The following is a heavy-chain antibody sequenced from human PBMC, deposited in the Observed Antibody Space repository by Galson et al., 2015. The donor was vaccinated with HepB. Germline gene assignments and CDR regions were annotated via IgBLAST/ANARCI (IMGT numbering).Heavy chain of an antibody. CDR3: AKDPYGSGNEGIDY. J-gene: IGHJ4*02. V-gene: IGHV3-23*01. D-gene: IGHD3-10*01. CDR1: GFTFSSYA. Sequence: SLRLSCAASGFTFSSYAMSWVRQAPGKGLEWVSAISGSGGSTYYADSVKGRFTISRDNSKNTLYLQMNSLRAEDTAVYYCAKDPYGSGNEGIDYWGQGTLVTVSS. CDR2: ISGSGGST.